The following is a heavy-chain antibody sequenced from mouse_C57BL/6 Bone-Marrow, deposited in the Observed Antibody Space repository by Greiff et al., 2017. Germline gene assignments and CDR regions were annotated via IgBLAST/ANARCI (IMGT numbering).Heavy chain of an antibody. D-gene: IGHD2-1*01. CDR3: ASVYYGNYGGYAMDY. CDR1: GFTFSDYY. J-gene: IGHJ4*01. V-gene: IGHV5-12*01. Sequence: EVKLVESGGGLVQPGGSLKLSCAASGFTFSDYYMYWVRQTPEKRLEWVAYISNGGGSTYYPDTVKGRFTISRDNAKNTLYLQMSRLKSEDTAMYYGASVYYGNYGGYAMDYWGQGTSVTVSS. CDR2: ISNGGGST.